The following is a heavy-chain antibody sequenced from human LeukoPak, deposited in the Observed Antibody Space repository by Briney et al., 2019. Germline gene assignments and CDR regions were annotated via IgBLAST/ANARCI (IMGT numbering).Heavy chain of an antibody. D-gene: IGHD6-13*01. CDR3: AREYSSSWSADY. CDR1: GYTFTGYY. CDR2: INPNSGGT. V-gene: IGHV1-2*06. J-gene: IGHJ4*02. Sequence: GASVKVSCKASGYTFTGYYMHWVRQAPGQGLEWMGRINPNSGGTNYAQKFQGRVTVTRDTSISTAYMELSRLRSDDTAVYYCAREYSSSWSADYWGQGTLVTVSS.